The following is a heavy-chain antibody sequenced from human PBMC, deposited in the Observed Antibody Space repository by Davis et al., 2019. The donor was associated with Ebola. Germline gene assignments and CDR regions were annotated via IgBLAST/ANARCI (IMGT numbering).Heavy chain of an antibody. D-gene: IGHD6-19*01. CDR2: INPSGGST. CDR3: ARDGRQWLAYNWFDP. CDR1: GYTFTSYA. J-gene: IGHJ5*02. V-gene: IGHV1-46*01. Sequence: ASVKVSCKASGYTFTSYAMHWVRQAPGQGLEWMGLINPSGGSTSYAQKFQGRVTMTRDTSTSTVYMELSSLRSEDTAVYYCARDGRQWLAYNWFDPWGQGTLVTVSS.